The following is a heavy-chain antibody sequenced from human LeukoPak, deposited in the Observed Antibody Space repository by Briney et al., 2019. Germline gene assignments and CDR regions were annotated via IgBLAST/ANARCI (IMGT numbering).Heavy chain of an antibody. D-gene: IGHD6-13*01. CDR3: ASPATGNKDGFDY. CDR2: INHSGRT. Sequence: PSETLSLTCAVYSGASRGYYWTWIRQPPGKGLEWIGEINHSGRTNYNPSLKSRVTISADTSKNHFSLELSSVTAADTAVYYCASPATGNKDGFDYWGPGTLVAVSS. CDR1: SGASRGYY. V-gene: IGHV4-34*01. J-gene: IGHJ4*02.